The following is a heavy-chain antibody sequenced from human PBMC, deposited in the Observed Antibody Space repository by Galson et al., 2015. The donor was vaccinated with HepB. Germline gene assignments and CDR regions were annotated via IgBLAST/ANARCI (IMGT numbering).Heavy chain of an antibody. V-gene: IGHV1-18*04. CDR3: ARDKYYYGSGSYYNPCDY. J-gene: IGHJ4*02. CDR2: ISAYNGNT. Sequence: SVKVSCKASGYTFTSYGISWVRQAPGQGLEWMGWISAYNGNTNYAQKLPGRVTMTTDTSTSTAYMELRSLRSDDTAVYYCARDKYYYGSGSYYNPCDYWGQGTLVTVSS. D-gene: IGHD3-10*01. CDR1: GYTFTSYG.